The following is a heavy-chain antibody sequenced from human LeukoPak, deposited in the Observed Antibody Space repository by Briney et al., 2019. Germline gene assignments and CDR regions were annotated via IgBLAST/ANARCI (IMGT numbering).Heavy chain of an antibody. V-gene: IGHV4-59*01. CDR3: ARAGGTYPGLFDY. Sequence: SETLSLTCTVSGGSISSYYWSWIRQPSGKGLEWIGYIYYSGSTNYNPSLKSRVTISVDTSKNQFSLKLSSVTAADTAVYYCARAGGTYPGLFDYWGQGTLVTVSS. CDR2: IYYSGST. CDR1: GGSISSYY. J-gene: IGHJ4*02. D-gene: IGHD1-26*01.